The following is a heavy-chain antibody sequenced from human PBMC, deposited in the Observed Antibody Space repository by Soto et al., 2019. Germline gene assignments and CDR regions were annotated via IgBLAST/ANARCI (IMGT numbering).Heavy chain of an antibody. CDR3: ARDSPIMITFGGVIAPTDI. V-gene: IGHV3-11*01. CDR2: ISSSGSTI. CDR1: GFTFSDYY. J-gene: IGHJ3*02. Sequence: GGSLRLSCAASGFTFSDYYMSWIRQAPGKGLEWVSYISSSGSTIYYADSVKGRFTISRDNTKNSLYLQMNSLRAEDTAVYYCARDSPIMITFGGVIAPTDIWGQGTMVTVSS. D-gene: IGHD3-16*02.